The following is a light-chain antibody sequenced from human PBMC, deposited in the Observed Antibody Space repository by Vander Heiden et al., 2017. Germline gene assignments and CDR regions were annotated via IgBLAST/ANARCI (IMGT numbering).Light chain of an antibody. CDR3: ASWDDSMNGVV. Sequence: QSVLTHPPSASGTPWPRVPISCSRSRSHIGAIIVTWYQQLPGTAPKLLIYSNNDRPSGVPDRFSGAKSGTSASLAISGRQSEDEADYYCASWDDSMNGVVFGGGTKLTVL. V-gene: IGLV1-44*01. CDR1: RSHIGAII. CDR2: SNN. J-gene: IGLJ2*01.